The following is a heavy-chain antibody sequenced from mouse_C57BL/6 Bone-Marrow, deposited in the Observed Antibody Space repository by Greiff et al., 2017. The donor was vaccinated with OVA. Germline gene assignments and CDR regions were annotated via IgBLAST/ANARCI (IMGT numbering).Heavy chain of an antibody. V-gene: IGHV5-4*03. CDR1: GFTFSSYA. Sequence: DVMLVESGGGLVKPGGSLKLSCAASGFTFSSYAMSWVRQTPEKRLEWVATISDGGSYTYYPDNVKGRFTISRDNAKNNLYLQMSHLKSEDTAMYYCARNWFADWGQGTLVTVSA. CDR2: ISDGGSYT. J-gene: IGHJ3*01. CDR3: ARNWFAD.